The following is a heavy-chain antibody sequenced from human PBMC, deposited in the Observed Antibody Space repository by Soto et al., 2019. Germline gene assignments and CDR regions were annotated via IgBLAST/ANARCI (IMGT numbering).Heavy chain of an antibody. CDR1: GYTFTSYG. D-gene: IGHD2-2*01. Sequence: ASVKVSCKASGYTFTSYGISWVRQAPGQGLEWMGWISAYNGNTNYAQKLQSRVTMTTDTSTSTAYMELRSLRSDDTAVYYCARGYCSSTSCLSYYYYYMDVWGKGTTVTVSS. J-gene: IGHJ6*03. CDR2: ISAYNGNT. CDR3: ARGYCSSTSCLSYYYYYMDV. V-gene: IGHV1-18*01.